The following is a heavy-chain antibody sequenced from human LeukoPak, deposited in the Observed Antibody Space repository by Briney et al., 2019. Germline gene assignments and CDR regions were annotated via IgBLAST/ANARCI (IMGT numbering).Heavy chain of an antibody. CDR1: GVSISSSSYY. V-gene: IGHV4-39*01. CDR3: ARQLDHNGNTLWNY. CDR2: IYYSGST. J-gene: IGHJ4*02. Sequence: SETLSLTCTVSGVSISSSSYYWGWIRQPPGKGLEWIGSIYYSGSTYYNPSLRSRVTISVDTSKNQFSLKLSSVTAADTAVYYCARQLDHNGNTLWNYWGQGTLVTVSS. D-gene: IGHD4-23*01.